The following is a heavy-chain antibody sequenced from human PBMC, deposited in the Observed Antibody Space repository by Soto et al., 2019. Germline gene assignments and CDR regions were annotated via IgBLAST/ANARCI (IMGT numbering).Heavy chain of an antibody. D-gene: IGHD6-13*01. J-gene: IGHJ4*01. Sequence: QVHLIQSGAEVKRPGSSVKVSCKASGGSFASYTISWVRQAPGQGLEWMGRIIPILDKAFYAQNVQGRVTITADKSTGTVYMDLSSLRSDDTAIYYCASGYVYYFEFWGHGTLVTVSS. V-gene: IGHV1-69*02. CDR3: ASGYVYYFEF. CDR2: IIPILDKA. CDR1: GGSFASYT.